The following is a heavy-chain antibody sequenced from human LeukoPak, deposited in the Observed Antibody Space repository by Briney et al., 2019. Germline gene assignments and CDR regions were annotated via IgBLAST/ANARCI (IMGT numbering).Heavy chain of an antibody. Sequence: ASVKVSCKASGYTFTGYYMHWVRQAPGQGLEWMGWINPNSGGTNYAQKFQGRVTMTRDTSISTAYMELSRLRSDDTAVYYCARDDSGSYYFDYWGQGTLVTVSS. CDR2: INPNSGGT. J-gene: IGHJ4*02. D-gene: IGHD1-26*01. V-gene: IGHV1-2*02. CDR3: ARDDSGSYYFDY. CDR1: GYTFTGYY.